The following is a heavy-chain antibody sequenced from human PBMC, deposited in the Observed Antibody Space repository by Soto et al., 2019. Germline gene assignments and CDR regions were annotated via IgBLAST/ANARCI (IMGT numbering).Heavy chain of an antibody. CDR1: GFTFSSND. Sequence: EVQLVESGGGLIQPGGSLRLSCAASGFTFSSNDMNWVRQAPGKGLEWVSLIYSGGSTYYADSVKGRFTISRDNSKNTLYLEMNSLKIEDTAVYHCTTMGYCSGTSCYSVLDSWGQGTLVTVSS. CDR3: TTMGYCSGTSCYSVLDS. V-gene: IGHV3-53*01. CDR2: IYSGGST. D-gene: IGHD2-2*01. J-gene: IGHJ4*02.